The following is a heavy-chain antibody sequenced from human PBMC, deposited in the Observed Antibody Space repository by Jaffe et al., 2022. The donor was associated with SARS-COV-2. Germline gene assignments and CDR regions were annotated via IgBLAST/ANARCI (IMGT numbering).Heavy chain of an antibody. J-gene: IGHJ6*03. V-gene: IGHV1-3*01. CDR3: ARDPEGTYYYYMDV. CDR1: GYTFTKYV. Sequence: QVQLVQSGAEVRKPGASVKVSCKASGYTFTKYVIHWVRQAPGQRLEWMGWINAGNGNTKYSQKFQGRVTITRDTSANTAYMELSSLRSEDTSVYYCARDPEGTYYYYMDVWGTGTTVTVSS. CDR2: INAGNGNT. D-gene: IGHD1-1*01.